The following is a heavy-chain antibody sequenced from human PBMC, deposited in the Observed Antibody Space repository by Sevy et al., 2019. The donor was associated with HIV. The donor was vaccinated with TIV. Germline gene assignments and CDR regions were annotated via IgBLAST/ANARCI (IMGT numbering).Heavy chain of an antibody. D-gene: IGHD2-15*01. CDR2: ISVSGGNT. Sequence: GGSLRLSCAASGFTFSIYALTWVRQAPGRGLEWVSSISVSGGNTYYADSVKGRFTISRDNSKNTLYLQMNSLRAEDTAVYYCAKDQDKNWFDPWGLGTLVTVSS. CDR3: AKDQDKNWFDP. V-gene: IGHV3-23*01. CDR1: GFTFSIYA. J-gene: IGHJ5*02.